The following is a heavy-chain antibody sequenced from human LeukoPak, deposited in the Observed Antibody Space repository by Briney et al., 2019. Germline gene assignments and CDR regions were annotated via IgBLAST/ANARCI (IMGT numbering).Heavy chain of an antibody. Sequence: SGGSLRLSCAASGFTFSSYAMSWVRQAPGKGLEWVSAISGSGGSTYYADSVKGRFTISRDNSKNTLYLQMNSLRAEDTAVYYCAKFGSGWYRGNWYAYWGQGTLVTVSS. CDR2: ISGSGGST. CDR3: AKFGSGWYRGNWYAY. V-gene: IGHV3-23*01. D-gene: IGHD6-19*01. CDR1: GFTFSSYA. J-gene: IGHJ4*02.